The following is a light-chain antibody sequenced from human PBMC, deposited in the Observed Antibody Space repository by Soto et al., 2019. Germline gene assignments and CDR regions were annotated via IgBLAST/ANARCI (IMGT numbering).Light chain of an antibody. CDR3: TSFTSSSTQV. J-gene: IGLJ1*01. CDR2: EVS. V-gene: IGLV2-14*01. Sequence: QSVLTQPASVSGSPGQSITISCTGTSGDVDAFDYVSWYQQHPGKAPILMIFEVSDRPSGVSDRFSGSKSGSTASLTISGLQAEDEADYFCTSFTSSSTQVFGTGTKGTVL. CDR1: SGDVDAFDY.